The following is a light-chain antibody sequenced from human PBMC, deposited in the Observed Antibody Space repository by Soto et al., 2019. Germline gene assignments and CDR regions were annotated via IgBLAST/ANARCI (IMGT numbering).Light chain of an antibody. CDR1: QSVPRSY. V-gene: IGKV3-20*01. CDR2: GTS. CDR3: QQYGSSIP. Sequence: EIVLRQSPGTLSLSPGERATLSCRASQSVPRSYLAWYQQKPGQAPRLLIYGTSSRATGIPDRFSGSGSGTDFTLTIRRLEPEDFAVFYCQQYGSSIPFGQGTRLE. J-gene: IGKJ5*01.